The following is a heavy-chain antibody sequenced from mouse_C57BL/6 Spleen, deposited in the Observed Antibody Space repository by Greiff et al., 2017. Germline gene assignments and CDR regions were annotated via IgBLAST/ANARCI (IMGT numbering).Heavy chain of an antibody. J-gene: IGHJ1*03. Sequence: VQLQQSGAELARPGASVKMSCKASGYTFTSYTMHWVQQRPGQGLEWIGYINPSSGYTKYNQKFKDKATLTADKSSSTAYMQLSSLTSEDSAVYYCARRGNLSWYFDVWGTGTTVTVSS. CDR3: ARRGNLSWYFDV. V-gene: IGHV1-4*01. CDR2: INPSSGYT. CDR1: GYTFTSYT. D-gene: IGHD2-1*01.